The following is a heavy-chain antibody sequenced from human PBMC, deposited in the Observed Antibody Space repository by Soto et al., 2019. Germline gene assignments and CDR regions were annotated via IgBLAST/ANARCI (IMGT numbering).Heavy chain of an antibody. V-gene: IGHV1-18*01. D-gene: IGHD3-22*01. J-gene: IGHJ6*02. Sequence: ASVKVSCKASGYTFTSYGISWVRQAPGQGLEWMGWISAYNGNTNYAQKLQGRVTMTTDTSTSTAYMELRSLRSDDTAVYYCARDQYYYDSSGYSLGYYYGMDVWGQGTTFTVSS. CDR3: ARDQYYYDSSGYSLGYYYGMDV. CDR2: ISAYNGNT. CDR1: GYTFTSYG.